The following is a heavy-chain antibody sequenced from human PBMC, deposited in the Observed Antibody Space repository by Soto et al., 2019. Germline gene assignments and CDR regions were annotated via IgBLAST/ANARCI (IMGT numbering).Heavy chain of an antibody. CDR3: ARQRNGAGDV. CDR1: GLTFSTYG. J-gene: IGHJ6*02. CDR2: ITSSTTI. V-gene: IGHV3-48*02. D-gene: IGHD1-1*01. Sequence: LVESGGGLVQPGGSLRLSCEASGLTFSTYGFNWVRQAPGKGLEWVSYITSSTTIYYADSVRGRFTTSRDNAMNSLYLQMNSLRDEDTAVYYCARQRNGAGDVWGQGTTVTVSS.